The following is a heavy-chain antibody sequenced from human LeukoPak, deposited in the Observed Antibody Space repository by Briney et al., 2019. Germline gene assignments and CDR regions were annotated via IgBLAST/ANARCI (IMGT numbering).Heavy chain of an antibody. CDR2: IYSGGRT. CDR1: GFTVSSNY. D-gene: IGHD3-3*01. CDR3: ARHNDFWSGYDY. Sequence: PGGSLRLSCAASGFTVSSNYMSWVRQAPGKGLECVSVIYSGGRTYYADSVKGRFTISRDNSKNTLYLQMNSLRAEDTAVYYCARHNDFWSGYDYWGQGTLVTVSS. J-gene: IGHJ4*02. V-gene: IGHV3-53*01.